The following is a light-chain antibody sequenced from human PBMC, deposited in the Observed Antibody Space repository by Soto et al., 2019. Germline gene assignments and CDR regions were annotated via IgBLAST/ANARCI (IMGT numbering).Light chain of an antibody. CDR3: QQSYSILPIT. J-gene: IGKJ5*01. CDR2: AAS. V-gene: IGKV1-39*01. CDR1: QSISSY. Sequence: DIQMTQSPSSLSASVGDRVTITCRASQSISSYLNWYQQKPGKAPKLLIYAASSLQGGVPTRFSRSGSGTDSALTISSLQPEDFATYYCQQSYSILPITFGQGTRLEIK.